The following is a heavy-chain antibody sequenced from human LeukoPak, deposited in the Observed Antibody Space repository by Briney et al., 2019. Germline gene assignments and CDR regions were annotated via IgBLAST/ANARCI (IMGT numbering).Heavy chain of an antibody. CDR1: GFTFSSYA. D-gene: IGHD4-17*01. Sequence: GGSLRLSCAASGFTFSSYAMHWVCQAPGKGLEWVAVISYDGSNKYYADSVKGRFTISRDNSKNTLYLQMNSLRAEDTAVYYCARDLGTTVTTSLFYYYYYGMDVWGQGTTVTVSS. CDR3: ARDLGTTVTTSLFYYYYYGMDV. V-gene: IGHV3-30-3*01. J-gene: IGHJ6*02. CDR2: ISYDGSNK.